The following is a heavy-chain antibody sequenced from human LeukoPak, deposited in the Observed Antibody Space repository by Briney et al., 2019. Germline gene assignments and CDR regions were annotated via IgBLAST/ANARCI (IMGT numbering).Heavy chain of an antibody. Sequence: PGGSLTLSCAASGFTFSSYSMNWVRQAPGKGREWISSISISGSYIYYAVSVKGRFTLSRTTATNSLYLSMNSQRAEATAVYLCARDPVPAGIYERSWFDPWGQRTLVTVS. J-gene: IGHJ5*02. V-gene: IGHV3-21*01. CDR2: ISISGSYI. CDR1: GFTFSSYS. D-gene: IGHD2-2*02. CDR3: ARDPVPAGIYERSWFDP.